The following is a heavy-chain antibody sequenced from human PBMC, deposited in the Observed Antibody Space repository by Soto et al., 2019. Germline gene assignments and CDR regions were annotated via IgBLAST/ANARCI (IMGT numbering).Heavy chain of an antibody. D-gene: IGHD6-19*01. J-gene: IGHJ4*01. V-gene: IGHV3-30*18. Sequence: LRLSCVASGFTFSTYGIHWVRQAPGKGLEWVGVISSDGETKYYADSVKGRFTISRDNSKNTMYLQMASLRPEDTAVYYCAKEVEVAGDLDYWGHGTLVTVSS. CDR3: AKEVEVAGDLDY. CDR2: ISSDGETK. CDR1: GFTFSTYG.